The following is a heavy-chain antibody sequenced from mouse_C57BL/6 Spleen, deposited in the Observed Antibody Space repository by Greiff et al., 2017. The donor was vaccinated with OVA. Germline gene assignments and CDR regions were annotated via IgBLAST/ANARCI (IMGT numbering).Heavy chain of an antibody. CDR2: IYPGDGDT. V-gene: IGHV1-80*01. D-gene: IGHD2-10*02. CDR1: GYAFSSYW. J-gene: IGHJ1*03. Sequence: QVQLKESGAELVKPGASVKISCKASGYAFSSYWMNWVKQRPGKGLEWIGQIYPGDGDTNYNGKFKGKATLTADKSSSTAYMQLSSLTSEDSAVYFCARESEYGNYGYFDVWGTGTTVTVSS. CDR3: ARESEYGNYGYFDV.